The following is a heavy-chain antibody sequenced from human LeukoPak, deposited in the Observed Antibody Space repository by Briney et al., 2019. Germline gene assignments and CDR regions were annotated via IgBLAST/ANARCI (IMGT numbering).Heavy chain of an antibody. CDR1: GLTFSTYA. J-gene: IGHJ4*02. Sequence: PGGSLRLSCAASGLTFSTYAMHWVRQTPGKGLEYVSAISTNGGGTYYANSVKGRFTISRDNSKNTLYLQMGSLRAEDMAVYYCARYCSGVSCYSGYDYWGQGTLVTVSS. CDR2: ISTNGGGT. D-gene: IGHD2-15*01. CDR3: ARYCSGVSCYSGYDY. V-gene: IGHV3-64*01.